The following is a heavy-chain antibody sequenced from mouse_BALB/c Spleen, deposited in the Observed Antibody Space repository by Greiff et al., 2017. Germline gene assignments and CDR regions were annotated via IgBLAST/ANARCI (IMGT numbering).Heavy chain of an antibody. CDR1: GFTFSSFG. CDR2: ISSGSSTI. J-gene: IGHJ3*01. Sequence: EVQRVESGGGLVQPGGSRKLSCAASGFTFSSFGMHWVRQAPEKGLEWVAYISSGSSTIYYADTVKGRFTISRDNPKNTLFLQMTSLRSEDTAMYYCASNYGNYVGFAYWGQGTLVTVSA. CDR3: ASNYGNYVGFAY. D-gene: IGHD2-1*01. V-gene: IGHV5-17*02.